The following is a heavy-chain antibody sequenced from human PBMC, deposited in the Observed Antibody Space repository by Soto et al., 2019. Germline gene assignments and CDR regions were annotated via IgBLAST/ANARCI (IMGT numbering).Heavy chain of an antibody. CDR1: GFTFSSDA. J-gene: IGHJ4*02. CDR2: ISGSGGSS. Sequence: EVQLLESGGGLVKPGGSLKLSCAASGFTFSSDAMSWVRQVPGKGLEWVAGISGSGGSSYYAESVKGRFTISRDNSQTTRYLQMNSLRAEDTAVYHCAKRRGRRFLEWLRYVYWRQGPLVTVSS. D-gene: IGHD3-3*01. CDR3: AKRRGRRFLEWLRYVY. V-gene: IGHV3-23*01.